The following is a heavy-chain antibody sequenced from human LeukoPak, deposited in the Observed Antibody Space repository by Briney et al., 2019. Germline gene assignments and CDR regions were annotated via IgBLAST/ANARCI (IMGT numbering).Heavy chain of an antibody. Sequence: PGGSLRLSCAASGFTFNNFAMTCVRQALRRGLECVSVISCSGADTDYADSVKGRFPISRNNSKNALYLQMDSLRLEDTALYYCAKDSGDWARATILTRDYYFDYWGQGAQVTVS. CDR1: GFTFNNFA. J-gene: IGHJ4*02. CDR3: AKDSGDWARATILTRDYYFDY. D-gene: IGHD5-24*01. CDR2: ISCSGADT. V-gene: IGHV3-23*01.